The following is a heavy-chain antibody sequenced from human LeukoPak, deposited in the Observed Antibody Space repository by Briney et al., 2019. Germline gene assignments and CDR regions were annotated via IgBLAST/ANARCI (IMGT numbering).Heavy chain of an antibody. V-gene: IGHV3-23*01. CDR2: ISGSGGST. CDR1: GFTFSSYA. CDR3: ARTFGELLWGFDY. J-gene: IGHJ4*02. D-gene: IGHD3-10*01. Sequence: GGSLRHSCAASGFTFSSYAMSWVRQAPGKGLEWASAISGSGGSTYYADSVKGRFTISRDNSKNTLYLQMNSLRAEDTAVYYCARTFGELLWGFDYWGQGTLVTVSS.